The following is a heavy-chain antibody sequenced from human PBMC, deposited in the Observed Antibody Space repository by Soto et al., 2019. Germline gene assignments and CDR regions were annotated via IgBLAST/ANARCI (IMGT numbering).Heavy chain of an antibody. J-gene: IGHJ5*02. CDR1: GGSISRGGYF. CDR3: ASPKIAFYNWFDP. D-gene: IGHD3-3*02. Sequence: SETLSLTCTVSGGSISRGGYFWGCIRQPPGKGLEWIGTVYYSGSTYYNPSLRSRVTISVDTSKNQFSLKLNTVTAADTAVYYCASPKIAFYNWFDPWGQGTLVTVSS. CDR2: VYYSGST. V-gene: IGHV4-39*01.